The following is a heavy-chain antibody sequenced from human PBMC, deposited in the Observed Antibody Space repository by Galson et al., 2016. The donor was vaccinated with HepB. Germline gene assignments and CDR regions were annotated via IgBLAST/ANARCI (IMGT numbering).Heavy chain of an antibody. V-gene: IGHV2-5*02. Sequence: PALVKPTQTLTLTCTFSGFSLSTSGVGVGWIRQPPGKALEWLALIYWDDDKSYSPSLKRRLTIPKDTSKNQVVLTMTNMDPVDTAVYYCATGGRPSGRPDNWGQGTLVTVSS. CDR1: GFSLSTSGVG. CDR3: ATGGRPSGRPDN. J-gene: IGHJ4*02. D-gene: IGHD2-15*01. CDR2: IYWDDDK.